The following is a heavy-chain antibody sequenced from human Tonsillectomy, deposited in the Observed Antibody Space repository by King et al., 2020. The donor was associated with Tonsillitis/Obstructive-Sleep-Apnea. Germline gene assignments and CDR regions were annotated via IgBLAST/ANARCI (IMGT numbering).Heavy chain of an antibody. CDR3: ASTGDAYGSRKCFSNAMDV. Sequence: VQLVESGAEVKKPGESLRISCKGSGYSFTTYWIGWVRQMPGKGLEWMGRIDPSDSYTNYSPSFQGHVAISADKSIGTAYLQWSSLKASDTAMYYCASTGDAYGSRKCFSNAMDVWGQGTTVTVSS. CDR1: GYSFTTYW. CDR2: IDPSDSYT. D-gene: IGHD3-10*01. J-gene: IGHJ6*02. V-gene: IGHV5-10-1*03.